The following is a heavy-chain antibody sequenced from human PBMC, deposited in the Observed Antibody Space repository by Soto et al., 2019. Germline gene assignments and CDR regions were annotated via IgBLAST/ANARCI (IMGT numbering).Heavy chain of an antibody. J-gene: IGHJ4*02. Sequence: QVQLVESGGGLVKPGGSLRLSCAASGFIFSDYYMTWIRQAPGKGLEWVSYISGSSSYTNYADSVKGRFTIYRDNAKNSLYLQMNSLRAEDTAVYYCAMAQITAQYYFDYWGQGTLVTVSS. V-gene: IGHV3-11*06. D-gene: IGHD6-6*01. CDR1: GFIFSDYY. CDR3: AMAQITAQYYFDY. CDR2: ISGSSSYT.